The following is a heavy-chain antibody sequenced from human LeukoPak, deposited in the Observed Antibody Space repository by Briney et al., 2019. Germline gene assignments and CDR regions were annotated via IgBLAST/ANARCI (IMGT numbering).Heavy chain of an antibody. CDR2: INHSGST. Sequence: PSETLSLTCAVYGGSFSGYYWSWIRQPPGKGLEWIGEINHSGSTSYNPSLKSRVTISVDTSKNQFSLKLSSVTAADTAVYYCARGHYYDSSGYYSWFDPWGQGTLVTVSS. V-gene: IGHV4-34*01. D-gene: IGHD3-22*01. CDR3: ARGHYYDSSGYYSWFDP. CDR1: GGSFSGYY. J-gene: IGHJ5*02.